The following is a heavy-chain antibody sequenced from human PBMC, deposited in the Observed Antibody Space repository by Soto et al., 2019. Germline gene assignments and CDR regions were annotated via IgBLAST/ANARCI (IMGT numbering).Heavy chain of an antibody. J-gene: IGHJ3*02. D-gene: IGHD6-19*01. V-gene: IGHV3-53*04. CDR2: IFTGGST. CDR1: GLTVSSTY. Sequence: EVQLVEFGGGLFQPGGSLRLSCAASGLTVSSTYMSWVRQAPGKGRDGASVIFTGGSTYYADSVKARFTISRHSSKNTVYLQMNSLRAEDTAVYYCARDRYSSGWLDAFDIWGQGTMVTVSS. CDR3: ARDRYSSGWLDAFDI.